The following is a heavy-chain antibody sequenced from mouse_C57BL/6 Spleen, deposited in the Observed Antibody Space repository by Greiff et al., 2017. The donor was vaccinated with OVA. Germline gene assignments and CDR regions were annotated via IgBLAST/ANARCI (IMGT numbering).Heavy chain of an antibody. J-gene: IGHJ4*01. CDR2: IYPGSGST. D-gene: IGHD1-1*01. CDR1: GYTFTSYW. CDR3: ARDRGDYYGSSGAMDY. Sequence: QVQLQQPGAELVKPGASVKMSCKASGYTFTSYWITWVKQRPGQGLEWIGDIYPGSGSTNYTEKFKSKATLTVDTSSSTAYMQLSSLTSEDSAVYYCARDRGDYYGSSGAMDYWGQGTSVTVSS. V-gene: IGHV1-55*01.